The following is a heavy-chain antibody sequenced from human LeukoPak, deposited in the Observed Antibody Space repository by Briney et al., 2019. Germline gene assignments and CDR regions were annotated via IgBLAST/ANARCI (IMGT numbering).Heavy chain of an antibody. CDR1: GFTFDDYA. Sequence: PGRSLRLSCAASGFTFDDYAMHWVRQAPGKGLEWVSGISWNSGSIGYADSVKGRFTISRDNAKNSLYLQMNSLRAEDTAVYYCAREDYYDSSGSKDGRYFQHWGQGTLVTVSS. CDR2: ISWNSGSI. J-gene: IGHJ1*01. CDR3: AREDYYDSSGSKDGRYFQH. V-gene: IGHV3-9*01. D-gene: IGHD3-22*01.